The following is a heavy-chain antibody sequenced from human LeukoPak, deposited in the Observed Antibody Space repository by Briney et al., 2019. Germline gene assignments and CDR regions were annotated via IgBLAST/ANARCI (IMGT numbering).Heavy chain of an antibody. J-gene: IGHJ4*02. V-gene: IGHV1-69*01. D-gene: IGHD4-17*01. Sequence: SVKVSFKASGGTFSSYAISWVRQAPGQGLEWMGGIIPIFGTANYAQKFQGRVTITADESTSTAYMELSSLRSEDTAVYYCASPNDYGDYYPPDYWGQGTLVTVSS. CDR2: IIPIFGTA. CDR3: ASPNDYGDYYPPDY. CDR1: GGTFSSYA.